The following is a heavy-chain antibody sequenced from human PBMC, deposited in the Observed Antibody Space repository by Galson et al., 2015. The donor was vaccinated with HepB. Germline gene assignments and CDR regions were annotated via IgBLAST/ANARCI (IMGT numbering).Heavy chain of an antibody. Sequence: SLRLSCAASGFTFSSYGMHWVRQAPGKGLEWVAVIWYDGSNKYYADSVKGRFTISRDNSKNTLYLQMNSLRAEDTAVYYCARRGPYGDYHGVYYYGMDVWGQGTTVTVSS. CDR2: IWYDGSNK. J-gene: IGHJ6*02. D-gene: IGHD4-17*01. V-gene: IGHV3-33*08. CDR1: GFTFSSYG. CDR3: ARRGPYGDYHGVYYYGMDV.